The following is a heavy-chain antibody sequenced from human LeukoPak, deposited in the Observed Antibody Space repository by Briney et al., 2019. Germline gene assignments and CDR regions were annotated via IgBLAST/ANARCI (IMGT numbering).Heavy chain of an antibody. Sequence: ASVKVSFKASGYTFASYGITWVRQAPGQGLEWMVWISGYNGNTKYVQKLQGRVTMTTDTSTSTAYMELRSLISDDTALYYCVRGSADTPMATIFYWGQGTLVTVSS. V-gene: IGHV1-18*01. CDR2: ISGYNGNT. D-gene: IGHD5-18*01. J-gene: IGHJ4*02. CDR1: GYTFASYG. CDR3: VRGSADTPMATIFY.